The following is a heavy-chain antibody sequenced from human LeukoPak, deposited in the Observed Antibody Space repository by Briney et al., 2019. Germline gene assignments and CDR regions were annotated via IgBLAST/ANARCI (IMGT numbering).Heavy chain of an antibody. CDR2: ISSSSSDI. CDR3: ARDGGIFDCWSGYYGSYYYYYMDV. Sequence: GGSLRLSCAASGFTFSSYSVSWVRQAPGKGLEWVSSISSSSSDIYYADSVKGRFTISRDNAKNSLYLQMNSLRAEDTAVYYCARDGGIFDCWSGYYGSYYYYYMDVWGKGTTVTVSS. J-gene: IGHJ6*03. CDR1: GFTFSSYS. V-gene: IGHV3-21*01. D-gene: IGHD3-3*01.